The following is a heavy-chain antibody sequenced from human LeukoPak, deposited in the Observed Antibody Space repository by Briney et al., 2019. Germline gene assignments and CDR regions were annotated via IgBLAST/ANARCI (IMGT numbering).Heavy chain of an antibody. J-gene: IGHJ4*02. CDR2: IIPIFGTA. D-gene: IGHD2-15*01. V-gene: IGHV1-69*05. CDR3: ARVDCSGGSCYTSFDY. Sequence: ASVKVSCKASGGTFSSYAISWVRQAPGQGLEWMGGIIPIFGTANYAQKFQGRVTITTDESTSTAYMELSSLRSEDTAVYHCARVDCSGGSCYTSFDYWGQGTLVTVSS. CDR1: GGTFSSYA.